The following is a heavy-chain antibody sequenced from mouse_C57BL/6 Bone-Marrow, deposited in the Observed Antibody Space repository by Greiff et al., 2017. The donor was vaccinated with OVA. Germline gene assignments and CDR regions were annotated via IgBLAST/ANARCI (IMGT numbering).Heavy chain of an antibody. D-gene: IGHD2-5*01. CDR3: ARDGAYYSNYDPSAMDY. J-gene: IGHJ4*01. CDR2: ISDGGSYT. Sequence: EVKVVESGGGLVKPGGSLKLSCAASGFTFSSYAMSWVRQTPEKRLEWVATISDGGSYTYYPDNVKGRFTISRDNAKNNLYLQMSHLKSEDTAMYYCARDGAYYSNYDPSAMDYWGQGTSVTVSS. CDR1: GFTFSSYA. V-gene: IGHV5-4*01.